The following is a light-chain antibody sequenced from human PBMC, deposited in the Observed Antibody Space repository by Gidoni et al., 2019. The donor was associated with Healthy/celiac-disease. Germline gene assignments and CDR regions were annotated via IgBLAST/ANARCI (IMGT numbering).Light chain of an antibody. V-gene: IGKV1-39*01. J-gene: IGKJ4*01. CDR3: QQSYSTPLT. CDR2: ASS. CDR1: QSISSY. Sequence: DIQMTQSPSSLSASVGDRVTITCRARQSISSYLNWYQQKPGKAPKLLIYASSSLQSGVPSRFSGSGSGTDFTLTISSLQPEEFATYYCQQSYSTPLTFGGXTKVEIK.